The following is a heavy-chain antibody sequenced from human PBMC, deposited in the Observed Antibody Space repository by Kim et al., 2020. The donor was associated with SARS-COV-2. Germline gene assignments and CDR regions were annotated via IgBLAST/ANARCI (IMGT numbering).Heavy chain of an antibody. Sequence: GGSLRLSCAGSAFTFNKFAMAWVRQAPGKGLEWVAGISASGAATYYADSVKGRFTISRDNSKNTLNLQMNSLRVEDSATYYCAMYEWSSSFFFDYFDSWGEGPLVTVSS. D-gene: IGHD3-3*01. CDR1: AFTFNKFA. V-gene: IGHV3-23*01. CDR2: ISASGAAT. J-gene: IGHJ4*02. CDR3: AMYEWSSSFFFDYFDS.